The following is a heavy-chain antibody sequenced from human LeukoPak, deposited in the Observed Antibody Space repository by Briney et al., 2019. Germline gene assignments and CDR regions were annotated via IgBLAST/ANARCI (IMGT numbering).Heavy chain of an antibody. CDR3: ARNSDDFWSGYSSHNYYYYGMDV. J-gene: IGHJ6*02. Sequence: ASVKVSCKASGYTFTSYGISWVRQAPGQGLEWMGWISAYNGNTNYAQKLQGRVTMTTDTSTSTAYMELRSLRSDDTAVYYCARNSDDFWSGYSSHNYYYYGMDVWGQGTTVTVS. D-gene: IGHD3-3*01. CDR2: ISAYNGNT. V-gene: IGHV1-18*01. CDR1: GYTFTSYG.